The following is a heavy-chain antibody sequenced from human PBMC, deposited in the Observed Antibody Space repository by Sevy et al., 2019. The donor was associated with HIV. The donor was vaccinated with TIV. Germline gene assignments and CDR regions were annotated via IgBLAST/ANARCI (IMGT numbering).Heavy chain of an antibody. CDR2: IYYSGST. Sequence: SETLSLTCTVSGGSISSSSYYWGWIRQPPGKGLEWIGSIYYSGSTYYNPSLKSRVTISVDTSKNQFSLKLSSVTAADTAVYYCARQSADDGVVVVAAFLPFDDWGQGTLVTVSS. J-gene: IGHJ4*02. V-gene: IGHV4-39*01. CDR1: GGSISSSSYY. D-gene: IGHD2-15*01. CDR3: ARQSADDGVVVVAAFLPFDD.